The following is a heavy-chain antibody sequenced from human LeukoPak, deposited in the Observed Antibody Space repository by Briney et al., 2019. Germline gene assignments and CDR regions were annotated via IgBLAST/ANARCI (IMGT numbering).Heavy chain of an antibody. CDR1: GGSISSYY. Sequence: SETLTLTCTVSGGSISSYYWSWIRQPPGKGLEWIGYIYYSGSTNYNPSLKSRVTISVDTSKNQYSLQLSSVTAADTAAYYCARTLRYFDWCFDYWGQGTLVTVSS. CDR2: IYYSGST. CDR3: ARTLRYFDWCFDY. V-gene: IGHV4-59*01. J-gene: IGHJ4*02. D-gene: IGHD3-9*01.